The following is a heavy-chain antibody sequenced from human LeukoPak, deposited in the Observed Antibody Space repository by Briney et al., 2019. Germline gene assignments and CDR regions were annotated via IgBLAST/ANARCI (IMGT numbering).Heavy chain of an antibody. CDR2: IRYDGRNK. J-gene: IGHJ4*02. Sequence: GGSRRLSCAVSGFSFNTYGMHWVRQAPGKGLEWVAFIRYDGRNKYYADSVKGRFTISRDNSKNTLCLQMNSLRAEDTAVYYCAKEIWPTVTTPGHTHFDYWGQGTLVTVSS. CDR1: GFSFNTYG. V-gene: IGHV3-30*02. D-gene: IGHD4-17*01. CDR3: AKEIWPTVTTPGHTHFDY.